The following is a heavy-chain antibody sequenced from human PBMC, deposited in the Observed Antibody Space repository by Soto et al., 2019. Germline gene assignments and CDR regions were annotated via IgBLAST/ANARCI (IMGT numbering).Heavy chain of an antibody. V-gene: IGHV3-66*04. J-gene: IGHJ4*02. CDR2: IYSGGST. Sequence: EVQLVESGGGLVQPGGSLRLSCAASGFTVSSNYMSWVRQAPGKGLEWVSVIYSGGSTYYADSVKGRFTISRDNSKNTLYLQMNSLRAEDTAVYYCARQVPQSAGLFFDYWGQGTLVNVSS. D-gene: IGHD3-10*01. CDR3: ARQVPQSAGLFFDY. CDR1: GFTVSSNY.